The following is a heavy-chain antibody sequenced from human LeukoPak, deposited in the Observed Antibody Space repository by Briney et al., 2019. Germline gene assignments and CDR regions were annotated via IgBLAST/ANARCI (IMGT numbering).Heavy chain of an antibody. CDR1: GGSISSYY. V-gene: IGHV4-4*07. Sequence: KPSETLSLTCTVSGGSISSYYWSWIRQPAGKGLEWIGRIYTSGSTNYNPSLKSRVTMSVDTSENQFSLKLSSVTAADTAVYYCASESCSSTSCSFDYWGQGTLVTVSS. J-gene: IGHJ4*02. CDR2: IYTSGST. D-gene: IGHD2-2*01. CDR3: ASESCSSTSCSFDY.